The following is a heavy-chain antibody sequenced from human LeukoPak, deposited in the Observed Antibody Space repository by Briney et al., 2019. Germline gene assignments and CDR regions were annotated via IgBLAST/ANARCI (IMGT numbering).Heavy chain of an antibody. J-gene: IGHJ4*02. D-gene: IGHD1-1*01. CDR3: ARNWNDALSLNY. V-gene: IGHV3-21*01. CDR2: ISSSSTYI. Sequence: GGSLRLSCAASGFTFSSYTMSWVRQAPGKGLEWVSSISSSSTYIYYADSVKGRFTISRDNAKNSLYLQMNSLRAEDTAVYYCARNWNDALSLNYWGQGTLVTVSS. CDR1: GFTFSSYT.